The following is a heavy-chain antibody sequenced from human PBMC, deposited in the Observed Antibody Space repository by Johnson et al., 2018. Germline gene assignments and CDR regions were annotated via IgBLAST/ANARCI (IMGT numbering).Heavy chain of an antibody. J-gene: IGHJ1*01. V-gene: IGHV3-9*01. CDR1: GFTFDDYA. D-gene: IGHD4-23*01. Sequence: EVQLVESGGGLVQPGRSLRLSCAASGFTFDDYAMHWVQQAPGKGLEWVSGIYWNSGSIEYADSVKGRFTISRDNAKNSMYLQMSSLRTEDTAFYYCAKDRALRWSAIQHWGQGTLVTVSS. CDR3: AKDRALRWSAIQH. CDR2: IYWNSGSI.